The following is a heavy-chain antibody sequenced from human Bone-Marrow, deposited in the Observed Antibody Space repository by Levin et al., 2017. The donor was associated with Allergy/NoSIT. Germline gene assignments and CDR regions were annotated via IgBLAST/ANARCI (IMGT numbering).Heavy chain of an antibody. CDR2: ISSSGSTI. CDR3: ARGSPLDIVVDPNFDY. CDR1: GFTFSDYY. J-gene: IGHJ4*02. D-gene: IGHD2-2*01. Sequence: PGGSLRLSCAASGFTFSDYYMSWIRQAPGKGLEWVSYISSSGSTIYYADSVKGRFTISRDNAKNSLYLQMNSLRAEDTAVYYCARGSPLDIVVDPNFDYWGQGTLVTVSS. V-gene: IGHV3-11*01.